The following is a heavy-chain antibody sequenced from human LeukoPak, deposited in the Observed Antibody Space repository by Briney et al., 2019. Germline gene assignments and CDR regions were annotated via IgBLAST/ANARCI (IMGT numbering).Heavy chain of an antibody. CDR2: INAGNGNT. D-gene: IGHD3-10*01. CDR1: GYTFTSYA. Sequence: GASVKVSCKASGYTFTSYAMHWVRQAPGQRLERMGWINAGNGNTKFSQKFQGRVTITRDTSASTAYMELSSLRSEDTAVYYCARDDYYGSGSGDYWGQGTLVTVSS. J-gene: IGHJ4*02. V-gene: IGHV1-3*01. CDR3: ARDDYYGSGSGDY.